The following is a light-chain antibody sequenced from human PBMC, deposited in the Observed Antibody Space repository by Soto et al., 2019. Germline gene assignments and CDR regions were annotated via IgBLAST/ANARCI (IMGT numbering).Light chain of an antibody. CDR2: KAS. CDR1: QSISSW. V-gene: IGKV1-5*03. J-gene: IGKJ4*01. Sequence: DSQMTQSPSSLSASVGDRVTSTCRASQSISSWLAWYQQKPGKAPKLLIYKASNLGSGVPSRFSGSGSETEFTLTISSLQPDDFATYYCQQYNVYSTFGGGTKVDI. CDR3: QQYNVYST.